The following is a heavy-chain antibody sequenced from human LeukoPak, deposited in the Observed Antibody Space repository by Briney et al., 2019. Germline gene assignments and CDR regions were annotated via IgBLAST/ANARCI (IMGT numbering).Heavy chain of an antibody. CDR3: AGRGFGSYFDY. CDR2: ISGSGGGT. Sequence: PGGSLRLSCAASGFTFSTYGLSWVRQAPGTGLEWVSTISGSGGGTYYADSVKGRFTISRDNSKNTLYLQMNSLRAEDTAVYYCAGRGFGSYFDYWGQGTLVIVSS. D-gene: IGHD3-16*01. V-gene: IGHV3-23*01. CDR1: GFTFSTYG. J-gene: IGHJ4*02.